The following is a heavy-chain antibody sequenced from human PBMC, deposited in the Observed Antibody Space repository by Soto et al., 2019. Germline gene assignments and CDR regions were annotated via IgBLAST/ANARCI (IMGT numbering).Heavy chain of an antibody. J-gene: IGHJ4*02. Sequence: GGSLRLSCAASGFTFSTYSMSWVRQAPGKGLEWVSTISVSGDSTYSADSVKGRFAVSRDNSKNTVYLQMNSLRAEDTAIYYCATRHLPYCSGGTCNPFDFWGQGTLVTVSS. D-gene: IGHD2-15*01. CDR3: ATRHLPYCSGGTCNPFDF. CDR2: ISVSGDST. V-gene: IGHV3-23*01. CDR1: GFTFSTYS.